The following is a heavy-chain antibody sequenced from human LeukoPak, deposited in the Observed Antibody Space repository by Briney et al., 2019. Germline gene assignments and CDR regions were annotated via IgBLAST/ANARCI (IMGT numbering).Heavy chain of an antibody. V-gene: IGHV4-59*01. CDR3: ARDRGYSYGYIDY. CDR2: IYYSGST. Sequence: SEALSLTCTVSGGSISSYYWSWLRQPPGKGLEWIGYIYYSGSTNYNPSLKSRVTISVDTSKNQFSLKLSSVTAADTAVYYCARDRGYSYGYIDYWGQGTLVTVSS. D-gene: IGHD5-18*01. J-gene: IGHJ4*02. CDR1: GGSISSYY.